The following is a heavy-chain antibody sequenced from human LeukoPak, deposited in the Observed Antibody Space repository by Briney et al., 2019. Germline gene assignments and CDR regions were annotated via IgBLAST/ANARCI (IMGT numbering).Heavy chain of an antibody. V-gene: IGHV4-59*01. CDR3: ARSMVRGVPYYYYGMDV. D-gene: IGHD3-10*01. CDR1: GFIFSSYW. Sequence: GSLRLSCAASGFIFSSYWMSWVRQAPGKGLEWIGYIYYSGSTNYNPSLKSRVTISVDTSKNQFSLKLSSVTAADTAVYYCARSMVRGVPYYYYGMDVWGKGTTVTVSS. J-gene: IGHJ6*04. CDR2: IYYSGST.